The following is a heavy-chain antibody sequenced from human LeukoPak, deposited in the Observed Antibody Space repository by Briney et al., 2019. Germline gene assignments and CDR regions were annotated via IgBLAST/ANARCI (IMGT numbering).Heavy chain of an antibody. V-gene: IGHV3-23*01. CDR2: IGGSAGST. D-gene: IGHD3-22*01. Sequence: QPGGSLRLSCAASGFTFSSYAMTWVRQAPGKGLEWVSTIGGSAGSTYYADSVKGRFTISRDNSKNTLYLQMNSLTAEDTAVYYCAKDALQDISAYYSPFDSWGQGTLVTVSS. CDR1: GFTFSSYA. J-gene: IGHJ4*02. CDR3: AKDALQDISAYYSPFDS.